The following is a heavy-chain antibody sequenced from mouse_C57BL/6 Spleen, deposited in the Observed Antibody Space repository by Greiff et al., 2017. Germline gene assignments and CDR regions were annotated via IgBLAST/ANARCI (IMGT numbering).Heavy chain of an antibody. Sequence: DVMLVESGEGLVKPGGSLKLSCAASGFTFSSYAMSWVRQTPEKRLEWVAYISSGGDYIYYADTVKGRFTISRDNARNTLYLQMSSLKSEDTAMYYCTRVGEAWFAYWGQGTLVTVSA. V-gene: IGHV5-9-1*02. CDR3: TRVGEAWFAY. CDR2: ISSGGDYI. CDR1: GFTFSSYA. D-gene: IGHD3-1*01. J-gene: IGHJ3*01.